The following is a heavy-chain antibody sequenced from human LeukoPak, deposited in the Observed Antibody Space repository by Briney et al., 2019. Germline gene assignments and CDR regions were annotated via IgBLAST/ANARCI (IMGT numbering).Heavy chain of an antibody. J-gene: IGHJ4*02. D-gene: IGHD2-8*02. CDR3: VRNLMQFTGLAY. V-gene: IGHV1-46*01. CDR1: GDTFTTFH. Sequence: ASVKVSCKASGDTFTTFHMHCVRQAPGQGLEWMGKINHGGGSTHYGQQFQGRVSMTRDLSMSTVYMELSSLRSEDTAVYYCVRNLMQFTGLAYWGQGTLVTVSS. CDR2: INHGGGST.